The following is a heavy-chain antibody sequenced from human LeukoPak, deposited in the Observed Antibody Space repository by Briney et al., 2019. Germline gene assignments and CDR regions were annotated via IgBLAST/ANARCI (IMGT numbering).Heavy chain of an antibody. CDR3: ARPPSRQLLYVDY. CDR1: GFTFSSYS. V-gene: IGHV3-48*01. J-gene: IGHJ4*02. D-gene: IGHD2-2*01. CDR2: ISSSSISI. Sequence: HPGGSLRLSCAASGFTFSSYSMNWVRQAPGKGLEWVSYISSSSISIYYADSVKGRFTISRDNAKNSLYLQMNSLRAEDTAVYYYARPPSRQLLYVDYWGLGTLVTVSS.